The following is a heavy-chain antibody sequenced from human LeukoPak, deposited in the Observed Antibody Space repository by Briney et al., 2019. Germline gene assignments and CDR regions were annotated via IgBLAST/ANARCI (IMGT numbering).Heavy chain of an antibody. V-gene: IGHV3-33*01. D-gene: IGHD3-10*01. CDR2: IWYDGSNK. CDR3: ARGSGSSQYYFDY. J-gene: IGHJ4*02. CDR1: GFTFSSYG. Sequence: PGGSLRLSCAASGFTFSSYGMHWVRQAPGKGLEWVAVIWYDGSNKYYADSVKGRFTISRDNSKNTLYPQMNSLRAEDTAVYYCARGSGSSQYYFDYWGQGTLVTVSS.